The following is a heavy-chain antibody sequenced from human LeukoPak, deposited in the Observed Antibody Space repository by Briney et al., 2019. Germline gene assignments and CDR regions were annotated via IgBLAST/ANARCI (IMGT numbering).Heavy chain of an antibody. CDR2: LKKKTDGGTT. D-gene: IGHD3-16*01. Sequence: PGGSLRLSCAASGFTFSNAWMNWVRQAPGKGLEWVARLKKKTDGGTTDYAAPVKGRFTISRDDSRNMLYLQMDSLKTKDTAIYYCTTFSYALDYWGQGTLVTVSS. CDR3: TTFSYALDY. J-gene: IGHJ4*02. CDR1: GFTFSNAW. V-gene: IGHV3-15*01.